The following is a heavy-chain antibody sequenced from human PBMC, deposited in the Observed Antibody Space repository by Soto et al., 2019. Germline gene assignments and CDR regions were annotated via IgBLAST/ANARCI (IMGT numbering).Heavy chain of an antibody. CDR3: ARDLGYSYGPDTFDY. J-gene: IGHJ4*02. CDR2: ISSSSSYI. CDR1: GFTFGSYS. Sequence: GGSLRLSCAASGFTFGSYSMNWVRQAPGKGLEWVSSISSSSSYIYYADSVKGRFTISRDNAKNSLYLQMNSLRAEDTAVYYCARDLGYSYGPDTFDYWGQGTLVTVSS. V-gene: IGHV3-21*01. D-gene: IGHD5-18*01.